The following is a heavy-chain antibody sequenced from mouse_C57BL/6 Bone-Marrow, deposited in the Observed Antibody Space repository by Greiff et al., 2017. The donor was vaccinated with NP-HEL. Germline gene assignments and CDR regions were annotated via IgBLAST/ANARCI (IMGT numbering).Heavy chain of an antibody. CDR2: ISDGGSYT. CDR3: ARGLYYYGSSSYAMDY. J-gene: IGHJ4*01. D-gene: IGHD1-1*01. V-gene: IGHV5-4*01. CDR1: GFTFCSYA. Sequence: EVQGVESGGGLVKPGGSLKLSCAASGFTFCSYAMSWVRQTPEKRLEWVATISDGGSYTYYPDNVKGRFTISRDNAKNNLYLQMSHLKSEDTAMYYCARGLYYYGSSSYAMDYWGQGTSVTVSS.